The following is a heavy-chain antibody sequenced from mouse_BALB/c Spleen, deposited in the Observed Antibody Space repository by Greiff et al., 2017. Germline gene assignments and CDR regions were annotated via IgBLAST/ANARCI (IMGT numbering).Heavy chain of an antibody. CDR2: ISDGGSYT. J-gene: IGHJ4*01. Sequence: EVKLMESGGGLVKPGGSLKLSCAASGFTFSDYYMYWVRQTPEKRLEWVATISDGGSYTYYPDSVKGRFTISRDNAKNNLYLQMSSLKSEDTAMYYCARGVYYDYEGSAMDYWGQGTSVTVSS. CDR1: GFTFSDYY. V-gene: IGHV5-4*02. CDR3: ARGVYYDYEGSAMDY. D-gene: IGHD2-4*01.